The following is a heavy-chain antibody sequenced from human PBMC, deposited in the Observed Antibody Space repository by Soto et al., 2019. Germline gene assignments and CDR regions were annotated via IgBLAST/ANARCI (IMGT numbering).Heavy chain of an antibody. CDR2: IRSKAYGGTT. J-gene: IGHJ4*02. CDR1: GFTFGDYA. V-gene: IGHV3-49*03. Sequence: GGSLRLSCTASGFTFGDYAMSWFRQAPGKGLEWVGFIRSKAYGGTTEYAASVKGRFTISRDDSKSIAYLQMNSLKTEDTAVYYCTRVPGGRYLVATIQWEEEYYFDYWGQGTLVTVSS. D-gene: IGHD5-12*01. CDR3: TRVPGGRYLVATIQWEEEYYFDY.